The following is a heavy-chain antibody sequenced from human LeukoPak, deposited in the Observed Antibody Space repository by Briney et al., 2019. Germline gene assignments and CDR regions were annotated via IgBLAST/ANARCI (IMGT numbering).Heavy chain of an antibody. CDR3: AKVGPYIDYGDYVYGY. V-gene: IGHV3-23*01. J-gene: IGHJ4*02. Sequence: GSLRLSSAPSRFTFSSYAMSCVRQAPGRGLEWVSAISGSGGSTYSADSVKGRFTISRENSKNTLYLQMNSLRAEDTAVYYCAKVGPYIDYGDYVYGYWGQGTLVTVSS. CDR2: ISGSGGST. CDR1: RFTFSSYA. D-gene: IGHD4-17*01.